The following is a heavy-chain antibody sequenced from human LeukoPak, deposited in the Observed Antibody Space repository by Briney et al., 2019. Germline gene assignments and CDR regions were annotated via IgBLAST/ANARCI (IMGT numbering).Heavy chain of an antibody. D-gene: IGHD2-15*01. J-gene: IGHJ1*01. CDR1: GYTFTGYY. CDR2: INANSGAT. CDR3: ARGIHARAATGFQD. V-gene: IGHV1-2*02. Sequence: ASVKVSCKASGYTFTGYYIHWVRQAPGQGLEWMGWINANSGATNFAEKFQGRVTMTRDTSISTAYMELSRLRSDDTAVYYCARGIHARAATGFQDWGQGSLVTVSS.